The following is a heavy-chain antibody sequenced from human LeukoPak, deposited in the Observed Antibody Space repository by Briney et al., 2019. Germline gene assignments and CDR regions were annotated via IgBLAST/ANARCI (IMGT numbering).Heavy chain of an antibody. D-gene: IGHD6-6*01. CDR1: GFTLSSYS. J-gene: IGHJ5*02. Sequence: GGSLRLSCAASGFTLSSYSMNWVRQALGKGLEWVSSISSSSSYIYYADSVKGRFTISRDNAKKSVYLQMNSLRVEDTAVYYCARGSSNIAARNNWFDPWGQGTLVTVSS. V-gene: IGHV3-21*01. CDR2: ISSSSSYI. CDR3: ARGSSNIAARNNWFDP.